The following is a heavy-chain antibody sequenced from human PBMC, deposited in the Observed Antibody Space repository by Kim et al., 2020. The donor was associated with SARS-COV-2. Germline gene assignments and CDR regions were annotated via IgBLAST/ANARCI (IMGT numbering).Heavy chain of an antibody. V-gene: IGHV1-69*13. CDR1: GGTFSSYA. CDR3: ARASASWYSSKTTYYFDY. CDR2: IIPIFGTA. J-gene: IGHJ4*02. Sequence: SVKVSCKASGGTFSSYAISWVRQAPGQGLEWMGGIIPIFGTANYAQKFQGRVTITADESTSTAYMELSSLRSEDTAVYYCARASASWYSSKTTYYFDYWGQGTLVTVSS. D-gene: IGHD6-13*01.